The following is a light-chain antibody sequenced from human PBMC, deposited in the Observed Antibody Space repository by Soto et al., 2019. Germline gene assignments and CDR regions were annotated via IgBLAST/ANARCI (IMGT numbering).Light chain of an antibody. V-gene: IGLV4-69*01. Sequence: QPVLTQSPSASASLGASVKLTCTLSSGHSSYAIAWHQQQTEKGPRYLMKLNSDGSHSKGDGIPDRFSGSSSGAERYLTISSLQVEDEADYYCQTWGTGIVVFGGGTKLTVL. CDR2: LNSDGSH. CDR3: QTWGTGIVV. J-gene: IGLJ3*02. CDR1: SGHSSYA.